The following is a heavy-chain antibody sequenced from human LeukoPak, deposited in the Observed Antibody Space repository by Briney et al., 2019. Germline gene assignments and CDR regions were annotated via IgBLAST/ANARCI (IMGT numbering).Heavy chain of an antibody. CDR1: GFTFSSYA. V-gene: IGHV3-64*01. Sequence: GGSLRLSCAASGFTFSSYAMHWVRQAPGKGLEYVSAISSNGGSTYYANSVKGRFTISRDNSKNTLYLQMGSLRAEDMAVYYCASVSPYYYDDDYWGQGTLVTVSS. CDR3: ASVSPYYYDDDY. D-gene: IGHD3-22*01. J-gene: IGHJ4*02. CDR2: ISSNGGST.